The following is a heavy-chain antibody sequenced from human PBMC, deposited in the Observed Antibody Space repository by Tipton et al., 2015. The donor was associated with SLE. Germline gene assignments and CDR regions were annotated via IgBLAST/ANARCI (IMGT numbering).Heavy chain of an antibody. CDR1: GGSISSSSYY. V-gene: IGHV4-39*07. CDR2: IYYSGST. D-gene: IGHD1-26*01. CDR3: ARGVGATVY. Sequence: LSCTVSGGSISSSSYYWGWIRQPPGKGLEWIGSIYYSGSTYYNPSLKSRVTISVDTSKNQFSLKLSSVTAADTAVYYCARGVGATVYWGQGTLVTVSS. J-gene: IGHJ4*02.